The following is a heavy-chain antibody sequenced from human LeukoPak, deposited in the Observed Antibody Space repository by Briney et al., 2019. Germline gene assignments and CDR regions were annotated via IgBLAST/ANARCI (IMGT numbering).Heavy chain of an antibody. D-gene: IGHD1-14*01. V-gene: IGHV3-7*01. Sequence: PGGSLRLSCAASGFTFSSDWMTCGRQALGEGLEWVSHIIRDGSATYYVDSGKARFTVSRDSANNSLFHQMNSLRAEDTAVYYCAKARFSPREWTEPYQSFDFWGQGTLVTVSS. J-gene: IGHJ3*01. CDR3: AKARFSPREWTEPYQSFDF. CDR2: IIRDGSAT. CDR1: GFTFSSDW.